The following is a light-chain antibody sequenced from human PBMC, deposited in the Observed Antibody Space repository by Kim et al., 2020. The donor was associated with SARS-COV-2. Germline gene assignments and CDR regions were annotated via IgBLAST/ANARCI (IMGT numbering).Light chain of an antibody. V-gene: IGKV3-15*01. Sequence: TLSLSPGERATLSCRASQSVSGNLAWYQQRPGQAPRLLIYGASIRATGVPARFSGSGSGTEFTLTISSLQSEDFAVYYCQRGLTFGGGTKVEI. J-gene: IGKJ4*01. CDR1: QSVSGN. CDR3: QRGLT. CDR2: GAS.